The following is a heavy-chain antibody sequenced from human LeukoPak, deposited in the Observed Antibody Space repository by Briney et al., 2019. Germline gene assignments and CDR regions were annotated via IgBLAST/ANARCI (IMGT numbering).Heavy chain of an antibody. J-gene: IGHJ5*02. D-gene: IGHD3-10*01. CDR1: GGSISSGGYS. V-gene: IGHV4-30-2*01. CDR3: ARGHYGSGSYYKLGFDP. Sequence: PSETLSLTCAVSGGSISSGGYSWRWLRQPPGKGLEWIGYIYHSGSTYYNPSLKSRVTISVDRSKNQFSLKLSSVTAADTAVYYCARGHYGSGSYYKLGFDPWGQGTLVTVSS. CDR2: IYHSGST.